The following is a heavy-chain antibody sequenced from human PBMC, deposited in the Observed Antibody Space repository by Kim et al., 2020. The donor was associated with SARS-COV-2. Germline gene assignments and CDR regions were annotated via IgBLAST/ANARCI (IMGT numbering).Heavy chain of an antibody. J-gene: IGHJ4*02. D-gene: IGHD3-22*01. V-gene: IGHV4-4*02. CDR1: GGSISSSNW. CDR3: ARGKTRGGSGYPYFDY. Sequence: SETLSLTCAVSGGSISSSNWWSWVRQPPGKGLEWIGEIYHSGSTNYNPSLKSRVTISVDKSKNQFSLKLSSVTAADTAVYYCARGKTRGGSGYPYFDYWGQGTLVTVSS. CDR2: IYHSGST.